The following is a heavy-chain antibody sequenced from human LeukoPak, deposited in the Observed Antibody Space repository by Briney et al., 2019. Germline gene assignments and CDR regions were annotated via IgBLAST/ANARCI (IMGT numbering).Heavy chain of an antibody. J-gene: IGHJ5*02. V-gene: IGHV4-59*10. CDR1: GGSFSGYY. CDR3: ARGGSTSPSSNNWFDP. CDR2: IYTSGST. D-gene: IGHD2-2*01. Sequence: LETLSLTCAVYGGSFSGYYWDWIRQPPGKGLEWIGRIYTSGSTNYNPSLKSRVTISVDTSKNQFSLKLSSVTAASTAVYYCARGGSTSPSSNNWFDPWGQGTLVTVSS.